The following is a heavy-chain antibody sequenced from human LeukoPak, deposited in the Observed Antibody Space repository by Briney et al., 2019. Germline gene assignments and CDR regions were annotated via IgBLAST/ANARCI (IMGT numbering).Heavy chain of an antibody. Sequence: ASVKVSCKASGYTFPSYFMHWVRQAPGQRLEWMGWINAGNGNTRYSQRFQGRVTITRDTSASTAYMELSSLTSEDTAVYYCARGRWSATTASYYLDFWGQGTLVTVSS. D-gene: IGHD5-24*01. CDR2: INAGNGNT. V-gene: IGHV1-3*01. CDR3: ARGRWSATTASYYLDF. CDR1: GYTFPSYF. J-gene: IGHJ4*02.